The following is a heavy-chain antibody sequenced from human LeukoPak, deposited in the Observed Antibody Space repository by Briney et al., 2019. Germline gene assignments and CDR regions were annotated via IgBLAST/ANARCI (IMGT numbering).Heavy chain of an antibody. CDR2: ISYDGSNK. J-gene: IGHJ4*02. CDR1: GFTFSSYG. V-gene: IGHV3-30*03. CDR3: ARALIAVAGHYFDY. Sequence: GGSLRLSCAASGFTFSSYGMHRVRQAPGKGLEWVAVISYDGSNKYYADSVKGRFTISRDNSKNTLYLQMNSLRAEDTAVYYCARALIAVAGHYFDYWGQGTLVAVSS. D-gene: IGHD6-19*01.